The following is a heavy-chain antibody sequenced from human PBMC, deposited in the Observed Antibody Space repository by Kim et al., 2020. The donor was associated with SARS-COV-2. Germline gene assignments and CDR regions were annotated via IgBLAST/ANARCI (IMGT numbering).Heavy chain of an antibody. CDR2: INPSGGST. V-gene: IGHV1-46*01. D-gene: IGHD3-22*01. CDR1: GYTFTSYF. J-gene: IGHJ4*02. CDR3: ARLSVSHDSSGYWWLDY. Sequence: ASVKVSCKASGYTFTSYFMHWVRQAPGQGLEWMGIINPSGGSTSYAQKFQGRVTMTRDTSTNTVYMELSSLRSEDTAVYYCARLSVSHDSSGYWWLDYWGQGTVVTVSS.